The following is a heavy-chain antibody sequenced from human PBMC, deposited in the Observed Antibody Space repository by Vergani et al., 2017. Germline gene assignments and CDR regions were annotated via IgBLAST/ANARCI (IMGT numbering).Heavy chain of an antibody. Sequence: QLQLQESGPGLVKPSETLSLTCTVSGGSISSSSYYWGWIRQPPGKGLEWIGSIYYSGSTYYNPSLKSRVTISVDTSKNQFSLKLSSVTAADTAVYYCARGRGYYYYMDVWGKGTTVTVSS. CDR3: ARGRGYYYYMDV. J-gene: IGHJ6*03. CDR1: GGSISSSSYY. V-gene: IGHV4-39*01. D-gene: IGHD3-10*01. CDR2: IYYSGST.